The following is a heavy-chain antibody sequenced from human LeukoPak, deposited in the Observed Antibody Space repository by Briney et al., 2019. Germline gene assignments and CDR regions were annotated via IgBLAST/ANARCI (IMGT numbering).Heavy chain of an antibody. CDR2: ISSSSSTI. Sequence: GGSLRLSCAASGFTFSSYSMNWVRQAPGKGLEWVSYISSSSSTIYYADSVKGRFTISRDNAKNSLYLQMNSLRADDTAVYYCARVDGYYDSRARYYFDYWGQGTLVTVSS. J-gene: IGHJ4*02. CDR1: GFTFSSYS. D-gene: IGHD3-22*01. V-gene: IGHV3-48*01. CDR3: ARVDGYYDSRARYYFDY.